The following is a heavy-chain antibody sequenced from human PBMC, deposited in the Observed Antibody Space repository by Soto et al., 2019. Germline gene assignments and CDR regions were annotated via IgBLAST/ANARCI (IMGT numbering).Heavy chain of an antibody. V-gene: IGHV3-23*01. D-gene: IGHD6-19*01. Sequence: EVQLLESGGGLVQPGGSLRLSCAASGFTFSSYAMSWVRQAPGKGLEWVSAISGSGGSTYYADSVKGRFTISRDNSTNTLYLQMNSRRAEDTAVYYCAKGAVAGTVLFQHWGQGTLVTVSS. CDR3: AKGAVAGTVLFQH. CDR2: ISGSGGST. CDR1: GFTFSSYA. J-gene: IGHJ1*01.